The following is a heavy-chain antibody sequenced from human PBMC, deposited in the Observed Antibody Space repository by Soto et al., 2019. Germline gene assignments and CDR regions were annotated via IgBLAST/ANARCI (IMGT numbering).Heavy chain of an antibody. CDR1: GGSFGGYH. D-gene: IGHD6-6*01. CDR2: INHSGST. Sequence: SETLSLTCAVYGGSFGGYHWSWIRQPPGKGLEWIGEINHSGSTNYNPSLKSRVIISLETSKNQFSLILTSVTAADTAVYYCARGLSSSATFYHYYGMDVWGQGTTVTVYS. V-gene: IGHV4-34*01. CDR3: ARGLSSSATFYHYYGMDV. J-gene: IGHJ6*02.